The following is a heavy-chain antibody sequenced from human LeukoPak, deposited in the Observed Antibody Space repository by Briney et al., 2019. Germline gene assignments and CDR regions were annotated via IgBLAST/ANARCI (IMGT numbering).Heavy chain of an antibody. CDR2: IKEDGSEK. V-gene: IGHV3-7*04. D-gene: IGHD3-10*01. CDR1: GFIFSNYW. J-gene: IGHJ4*02. Sequence: GGSLRLSCAASGFIFSNYWMTWVRQAPGKGLEWAANIKEDGSEKYYVDSVKGRFTISRDNAKNSLFLQMNSLRVEDTAVYYCSGGSRFVDYWGQGTLVTVSS. CDR3: SGGSRFVDY.